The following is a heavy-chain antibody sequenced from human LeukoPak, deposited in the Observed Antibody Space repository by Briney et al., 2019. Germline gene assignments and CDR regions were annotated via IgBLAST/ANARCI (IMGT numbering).Heavy chain of an antibody. D-gene: IGHD4/OR15-4a*01. V-gene: IGHV4-59*01. CDR3: ARPPYPSLGAYYHYMDV. CDR1: GGSISSYY. CDR2: IYYSGST. Sequence: SETLSLTCTVSGGSISSYYWSWIRQPPGKGLEWIGYIYYSGSTNYNPSLKSRVTISVDTSKNQFSLKLSSVTAADTAVYYCARPPYPSLGAYYHYMDVWGKGTTVTVSS. J-gene: IGHJ6*03.